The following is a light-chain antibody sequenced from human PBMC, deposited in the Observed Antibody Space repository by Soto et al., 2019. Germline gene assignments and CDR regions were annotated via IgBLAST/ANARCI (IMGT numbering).Light chain of an antibody. CDR3: QQYLASPPWT. CDR2: GTS. Sequence: EIVWTQSPGTLSLSPGDRAILSCRASQSVNSGYLAWYHQKPGQAPRLLIYGTSIRAAGIPDRFSGSGSGTGFTLTISRREPEAFAVYSCQQYLASPPWTFGQGTKVE. J-gene: IGKJ1*01. CDR1: QSVNSGY. V-gene: IGKV3-20*01.